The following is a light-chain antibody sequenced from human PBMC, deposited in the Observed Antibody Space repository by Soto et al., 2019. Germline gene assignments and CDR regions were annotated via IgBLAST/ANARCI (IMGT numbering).Light chain of an antibody. V-gene: IGKV3-20*01. J-gene: IGKJ5*01. CDR2: DAS. CDR3: QEYHGSPVT. Sequence: EIVLTQSPDTLTLSPGERATLSCRASQSIRSGRLAWYQQKPGQAPRLVIFDASNRASGTPEGFTGSGSGTDFTLTIARLESEDFAVYYCQEYHGSPVTFGLGTRLEIK. CDR1: QSIRSGR.